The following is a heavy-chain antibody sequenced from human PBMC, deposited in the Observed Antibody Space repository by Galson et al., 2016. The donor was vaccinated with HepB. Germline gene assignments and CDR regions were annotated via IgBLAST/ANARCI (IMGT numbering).Heavy chain of an antibody. CDR3: AMDFGDYFTPWYYYFGMDV. Sequence: SLRLSCAASGFTFSSYSMNWVRQAPGKGLEWVSSISSSSSYIYYADSVKGRFTISRDHAKNSLYLQMNSLRAEDTAVYYCAMDFGDYFTPWYYYFGMDVWGQGTTVTVSS. CDR1: GFTFSSYS. J-gene: IGHJ6*02. V-gene: IGHV3-21*01. CDR2: ISSSSSYI. D-gene: IGHD4-17*01.